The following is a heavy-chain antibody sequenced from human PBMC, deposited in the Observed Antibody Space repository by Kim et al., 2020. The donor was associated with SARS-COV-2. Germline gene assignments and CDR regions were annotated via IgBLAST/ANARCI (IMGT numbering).Heavy chain of an antibody. V-gene: IGHV3-21*01. J-gene: IGHJ4*02. D-gene: IGHD3-10*01. CDR2: ISSSSSYI. CDR3: ARDPMSYYYGSGNFDY. CDR1: TFSSYS. Sequence: TFSSYSMNWVRQAPGKGLEWVSSISSSSSYIYYADSVKGRFTISRDNAKNSLYLQMNSLRAEDTAVYYCARDPMSYYYGSGNFDYWGQGTLAT.